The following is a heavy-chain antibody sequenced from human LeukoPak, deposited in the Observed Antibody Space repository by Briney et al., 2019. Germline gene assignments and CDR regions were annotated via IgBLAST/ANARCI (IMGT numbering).Heavy chain of an antibody. D-gene: IGHD3-16*02. CDR3: ARDNNDYVWGSYRSNWFDP. Sequence: PSETLSLTCTVSGGSISSGGYYWSWIRQHPGKGLEWIGYIYYSGSTYYNPSLKSRVTISVDTSKNQFSLKLSSVTAADTAVYYCARDNNDYVWGSYRSNWFDPWGQGTLVTVSS. CDR2: IYYSGST. CDR1: GGSISSGGYY. J-gene: IGHJ5*02. V-gene: IGHV4-31*03.